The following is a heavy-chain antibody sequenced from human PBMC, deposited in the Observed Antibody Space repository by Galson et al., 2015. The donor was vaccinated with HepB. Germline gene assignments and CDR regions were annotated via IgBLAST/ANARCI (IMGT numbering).Heavy chain of an antibody. V-gene: IGHV3-48*02. J-gene: IGHJ4*02. CDR1: GFEFSMYS. Sequence: SLRLSCAASGFEFSMYSMNWVRQAPGKGLEWVAYIRTGTNMIFYADSVKGRFTISRDNVNNSLFLQMNSLRHEDTAIYYCARDGWNSVLFDHWGQGTLVTVSS. CDR2: IRTGTNMI. D-gene: IGHD1-1*01. CDR3: ARDGWNSVLFDH.